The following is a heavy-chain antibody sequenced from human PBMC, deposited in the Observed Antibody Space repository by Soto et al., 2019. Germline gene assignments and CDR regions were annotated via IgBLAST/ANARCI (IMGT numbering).Heavy chain of an antibody. CDR2: INAGNGNT. CDR1: GYTFTSYA. Sequence: XSVKVSCNASGYTFTSYAMHLVRQAPGQRLEWMGWINAGNGNTKYSQKFQGRVTITRDTSASKAYMQLSSLRSEDTAVYYCARSIVVVTALDYWGQGTLVTVS. J-gene: IGHJ4*02. V-gene: IGHV1-3*01. CDR3: ARSIVVVTALDY. D-gene: IGHD2-21*02.